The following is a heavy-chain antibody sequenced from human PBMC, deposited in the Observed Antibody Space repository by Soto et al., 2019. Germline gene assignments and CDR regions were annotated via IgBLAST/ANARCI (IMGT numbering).Heavy chain of an antibody. D-gene: IGHD2-15*01. CDR2: IYSGGTT. CDR3: ARATYCTGGNCLLHY. Sequence: EVQLVESGGGLVQPGGSLRLSCAASEFTVTSNYMSWVRQAPGKGLEWVSVIYSGGTTYYADFVRGRFTISRDNSKNTVYLQMNSLRAEDTAVYYCARATYCTGGNCLLHYWGQGTLVTVSS. V-gene: IGHV3-53*04. J-gene: IGHJ4*02. CDR1: EFTVTSNY.